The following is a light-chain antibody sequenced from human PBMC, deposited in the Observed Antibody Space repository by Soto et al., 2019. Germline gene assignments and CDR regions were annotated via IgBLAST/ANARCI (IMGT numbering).Light chain of an antibody. Sequence: EVVLTQSPGTLSLSPGERATLSCRASRSFASSYLAWYQQKPGQAPRLLIFAASIRATGVSDRFSGSGSGTDFTFIISRLQPEDSAVYYCQQYVSSPPYTFGQGTKLEIK. CDR2: AAS. CDR1: RSFASSY. V-gene: IGKV3-20*01. J-gene: IGKJ2*01. CDR3: QQYVSSPPYT.